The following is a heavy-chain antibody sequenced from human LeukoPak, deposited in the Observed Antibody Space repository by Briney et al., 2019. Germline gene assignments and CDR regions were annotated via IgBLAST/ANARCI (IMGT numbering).Heavy chain of an antibody. Sequence: ASVKVSCKASGYTFTGYYMHWVRHAPGQGLEWMGWINPNSGGTNYAQKFQGRVTMTRDTSISTAYMELSRLRSDDTAVYYCARAGGYSGYGGFDPWGQGTLVTVSS. CDR1: GYTFTGYY. V-gene: IGHV1-2*02. CDR3: ARAGGYSGYGGFDP. CDR2: INPNSGGT. J-gene: IGHJ5*02. D-gene: IGHD5-12*01.